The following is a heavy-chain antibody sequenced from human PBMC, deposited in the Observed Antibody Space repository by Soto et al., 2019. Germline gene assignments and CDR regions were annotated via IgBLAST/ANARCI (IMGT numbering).Heavy chain of an antibody. Sequence: QITLKESGPPLVKPTQTLTLTCTFSGFSLSTSGVGVGWIRQPPGKALEWLALIYWDDDKRYSPSLKGRLTITQEPSQNQVGLTMTNMDPVDKATYYCAHSRRLDDWYFDLRGRGTLVPVPS. D-gene: IGHD3-3*01. CDR3: AHSRRLDDWYFDL. CDR2: IYWDDDK. V-gene: IGHV2-5*02. J-gene: IGHJ2*01. CDR1: GFSLSTSGVG.